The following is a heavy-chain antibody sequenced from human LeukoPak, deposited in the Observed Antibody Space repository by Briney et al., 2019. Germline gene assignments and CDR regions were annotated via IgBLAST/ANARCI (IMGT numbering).Heavy chain of an antibody. CDR2: IYYSGST. D-gene: IGHD3-22*01. V-gene: IGHV4-31*03. CDR3: ARDVMYYYDSGVSGFDP. J-gene: IGHJ5*02. Sequence: SETLSLTCTFTGGSISSGVYYWIWIRQHPGKGLEWIGYIYYSGSTYYNPSLKSRVTISVDTSKNQFALKLSSVTAADTAVYYCARDVMYYYDSGVSGFDPWGQGTLVTVSS. CDR1: GGSISSGVYY.